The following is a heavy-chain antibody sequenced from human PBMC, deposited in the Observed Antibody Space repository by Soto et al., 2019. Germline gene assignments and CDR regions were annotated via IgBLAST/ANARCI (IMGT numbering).Heavy chain of an antibody. CDR2: IIPIFGTA. CDR1: GGAFSRYA. J-gene: IGHJ5*02. CDR3: ARGHHYDFWSGTMGADNWFDP. V-gene: IGHV1-69*05. D-gene: IGHD3-3*01. Sequence: SVKVSCKASGGAFSRYAISWARQAPGQGLEWMGGIIPIFGTANYAQKFQGRVTMTRNTSISTAYMELSSLRSEDTAVYYCARGHHYDFWSGTMGADNWFDPWGQGTLVTVSS.